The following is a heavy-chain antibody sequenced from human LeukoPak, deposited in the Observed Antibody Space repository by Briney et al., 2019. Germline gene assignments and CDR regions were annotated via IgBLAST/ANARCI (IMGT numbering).Heavy chain of an antibody. Sequence: SVKVSCKASGGTFSSYAISWVRQAPGQGLEWMGGIIPIFGTANYAQTVQGRVTITTDESTTTAYMELSSLRSEDTAVYYCARARSPSSGYLLRDHNWFDPWGQGTLVTVSS. V-gene: IGHV1-69*05. D-gene: IGHD3-22*01. CDR2: IIPIFGTA. CDR3: ARARSPSSGYLLRDHNWFDP. J-gene: IGHJ5*02. CDR1: GGTFSSYA.